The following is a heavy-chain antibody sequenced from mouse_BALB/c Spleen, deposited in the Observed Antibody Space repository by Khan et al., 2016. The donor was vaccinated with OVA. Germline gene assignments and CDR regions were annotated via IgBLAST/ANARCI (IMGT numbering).Heavy chain of an antibody. CDR1: GFTFSNYA. J-gene: IGHJ3*01. CDR2: ISTGGST. CDR3: ARDYCFVY. V-gene: IGHV5-6-5*01. Sequence: EVELVESGGGLVTPGRSLKVSCAASGFTFSNYAMSWVRQTPEKRLEWVASISTGGSTYYPDSVMGRFTISRDNARTILYQQISGERAEDTCMYYCARDYCFVYWGEGTLVTVSA.